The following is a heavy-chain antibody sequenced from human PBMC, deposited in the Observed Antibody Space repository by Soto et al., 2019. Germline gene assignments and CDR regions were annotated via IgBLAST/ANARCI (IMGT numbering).Heavy chain of an antibody. Sequence: SETLSLTCTVSGGSISSYYWSWIRQPPGKGLEWIGYIYYSGSTNYNPSLKSRVTISVDTSKNQFSLKLSSVTAADTAVYYCARSLNWGLYYFDYWGQGTLVTVSS. D-gene: IGHD7-27*01. CDR3: ARSLNWGLYYFDY. J-gene: IGHJ4*02. CDR1: GGSISSYY. CDR2: IYYSGST. V-gene: IGHV4-59*01.